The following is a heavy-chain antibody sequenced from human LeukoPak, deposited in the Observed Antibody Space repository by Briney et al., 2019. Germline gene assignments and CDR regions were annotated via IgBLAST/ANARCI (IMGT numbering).Heavy chain of an antibody. D-gene: IGHD1-26*01. J-gene: IGHJ4*02. CDR3: AREREPDAYYFDY. CDR2: INHSGST. Sequence: SETLSLTCAVYGGSFSGYYWSWIRQPPGKGLEWIGEINHSGSTNYNPSLKSRVTISVDTSKNQFSLKLSSVTAADTAVYYCAREREPDAYYFDYWGQGTLVTVSS. CDR1: GGSFSGYY. V-gene: IGHV4-34*01.